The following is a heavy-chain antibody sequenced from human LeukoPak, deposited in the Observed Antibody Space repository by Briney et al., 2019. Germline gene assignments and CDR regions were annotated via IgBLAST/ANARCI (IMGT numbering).Heavy chain of an antibody. D-gene: IGHD6-13*01. CDR1: GYTFTDYY. CDR3: ARARGSSWFDYYYYMDV. J-gene: IGHJ6*03. V-gene: IGHV1-2*02. CDR2: INPNSGGT. Sequence: ASVKVSCKASGYTFTDYYMQWVRQAPGQGLEWMGWINPNSGGTNYAQKFQGRVTMTRNTSISTAYMELSSLRSEDTAVYYCARARGSSWFDYYYYMDVWGKGTTVTVSS.